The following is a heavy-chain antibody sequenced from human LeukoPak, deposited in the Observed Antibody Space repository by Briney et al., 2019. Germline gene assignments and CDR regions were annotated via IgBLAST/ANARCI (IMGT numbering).Heavy chain of an antibody. V-gene: IGHV4-34*01. D-gene: IGHD3-22*01. Sequence: SETLSFTCAVYGGSFSGNYWSWIPPPPGKGLEGRGEINHSGSTNYNPSLKSRVTISVDTSKNQFSLKLSSVTAADTAVYYCARGPHTGVNYYDSSGYYYWGQGTLVTVSS. CDR2: INHSGST. CDR3: ARGPHTGVNYYDSSGYYY. CDR1: GGSFSGNY. J-gene: IGHJ4*02.